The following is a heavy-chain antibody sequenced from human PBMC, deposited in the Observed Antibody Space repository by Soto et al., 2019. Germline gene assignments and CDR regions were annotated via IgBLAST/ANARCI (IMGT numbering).Heavy chain of an antibody. J-gene: IGHJ6*02. Sequence: EVQLVESGGGLIQPGGSLRLSCAASGYTVSSNYMSWVRQAPGKGLEWVSVIHSSGSTYYADSVRGRFTISRDNSKNTVFLQMNSLRVEDTAVYYCARDRASRGMDVWGQGTTVTVSS. CDR3: ARDRASRGMDV. CDR1: GYTVSSNY. V-gene: IGHV3-53*01. CDR2: IHSSGST. D-gene: IGHD2-2*01.